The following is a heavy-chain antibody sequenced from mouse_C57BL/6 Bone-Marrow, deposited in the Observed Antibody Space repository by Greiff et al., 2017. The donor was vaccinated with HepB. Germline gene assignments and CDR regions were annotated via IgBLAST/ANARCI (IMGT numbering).Heavy chain of an antibody. CDR1: GYTFTSYW. D-gene: IGHD6-1*01. Sequence: QVQLQQPGAELVMPGASVKLSCKASGYTFTSYWMHWVKQRPGQGLEWIGEIDPSDSYTNYNQKFKGKSTLTVDKSSSPAYMQLSSLTSEDSAVYYCARCQVFDVWGTGTTVTVSS. V-gene: IGHV1-69*01. CDR3: ARCQVFDV. CDR2: IDPSDSYT. J-gene: IGHJ1*03.